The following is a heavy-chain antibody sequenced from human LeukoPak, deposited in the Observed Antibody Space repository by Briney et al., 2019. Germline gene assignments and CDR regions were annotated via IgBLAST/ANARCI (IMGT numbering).Heavy chain of an antibody. CDR3: ARIGISARGTNFHH. Sequence: GASVKVSFKASGYTFTSYYMYWVRQAPGQGLEWMGWINSNSADTNYAQNFQGRVTMTRDTSISAAYMELSRLRSDDTALYYCARIGISARGTNFHHWGQGTLVTVSS. D-gene: IGHD6-13*01. J-gene: IGHJ1*01. V-gene: IGHV1-2*02. CDR2: INSNSADT. CDR1: GYTFTSYY.